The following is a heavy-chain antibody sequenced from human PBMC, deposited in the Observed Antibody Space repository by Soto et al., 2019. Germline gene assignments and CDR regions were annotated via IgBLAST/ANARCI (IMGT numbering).Heavy chain of an antibody. CDR1: GGSISSGGYS. Sequence: SETLSLTCAVSGGSISSGGYSWSWIRQPPGKGLEWIGYIYHSGSTYYNPSLKSRVTISVDRSKNQFSLKLSSVTAADTAVYYCARGQRRDGYNFFDYWGQGTQVTVSS. CDR2: IYHSGST. J-gene: IGHJ4*02. CDR3: ARGQRRDGYNFFDY. D-gene: IGHD5-12*01. V-gene: IGHV4-30-2*01.